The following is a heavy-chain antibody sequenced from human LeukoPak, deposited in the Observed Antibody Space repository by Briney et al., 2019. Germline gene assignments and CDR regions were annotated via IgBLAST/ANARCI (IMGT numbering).Heavy chain of an antibody. CDR3: AKGIRRYPEPSSWSCFDY. J-gene: IGHJ4*02. CDR2: ISESGVST. D-gene: IGHD6-13*01. CDR1: GFTFSSYA. Sequence: GGSLRLSXAASGFTFSSYAMSWVRQAPGKGLGWVSAISESGVSTYYADSVKGRFTVSRDNSDNTLYLQMNSLRAEDTAVYYCAKGIRRYPEPSSWSCFDYWGQGTLVTVSS. V-gene: IGHV3-23*01.